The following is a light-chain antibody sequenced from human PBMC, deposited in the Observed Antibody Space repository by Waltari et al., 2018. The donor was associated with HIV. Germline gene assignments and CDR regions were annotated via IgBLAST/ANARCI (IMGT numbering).Light chain of an antibody. V-gene: IGKV3-15*01. CDR1: QSVRGN. Sequence: EIVMTQSPATLSVSPGESATLSCRASQSVRGNLAWYQQKPGQAPRLLIYGASTRATGIPARFSGSGSGTEFTLTISGLQSEDLAVYYCQQYNNWPPSTFGPGTKVDIK. CDR3: QQYNNWPPST. J-gene: IGKJ3*01. CDR2: GAS.